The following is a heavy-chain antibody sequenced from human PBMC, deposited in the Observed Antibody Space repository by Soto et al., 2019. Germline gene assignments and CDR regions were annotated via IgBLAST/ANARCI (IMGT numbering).Heavy chain of an antibody. Sequence: EVQLVESGGCLVQPGGSLRLSCTASGFTFNNKWMHWVRQAPGKGLVWVSRIDGYSTTTNYADSVKGRFTISRDNAKNTVFLHVNSLTDEDTAVYYCARGGAMGVDYWGQGTLVTVSS. CDR1: GFTFNNKW. D-gene: IGHD1-26*01. V-gene: IGHV3-74*01. CDR3: ARGGAMGVDY. CDR2: IDGYSTTT. J-gene: IGHJ4*02.